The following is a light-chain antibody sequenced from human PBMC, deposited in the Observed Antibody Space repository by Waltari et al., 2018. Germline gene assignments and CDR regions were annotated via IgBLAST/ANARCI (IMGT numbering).Light chain of an antibody. J-gene: IGKJ1*01. V-gene: IGKV1-39*01. CDR3: QQYSSYSWT. CDR2: AAS. Sequence: DIQMTQSPSSLSSSVGDRVTITCRASQSISSYLNWYQQKPGKAPKLLIYAASSLQSGVPSRCSGSGSETDFTLTISSLQPEDFATYYCQQYSSYSWTFGQGTKVEIK. CDR1: QSISSY.